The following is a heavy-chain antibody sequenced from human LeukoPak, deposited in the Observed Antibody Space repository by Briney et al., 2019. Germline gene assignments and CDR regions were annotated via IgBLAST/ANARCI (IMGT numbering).Heavy chain of an antibody. CDR3: ATGPGSDAFDI. V-gene: IGHV3-21*01. D-gene: IGHD1-26*01. CDR2: ISSSSSYI. Sequence: PGGSLRLSCAASGFTFSSYGMSWVRQAPGKGLEWVSAISSSSSYIYYADSVKGRFTISRDNAKNSLYLQMNSLRAEDTAVYYCATGPGSDAFDIWGQGTMVTVSS. J-gene: IGHJ3*02. CDR1: GFTFSSYG.